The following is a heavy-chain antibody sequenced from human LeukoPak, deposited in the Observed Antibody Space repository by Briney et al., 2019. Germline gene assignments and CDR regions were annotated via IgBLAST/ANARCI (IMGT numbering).Heavy chain of an antibody. V-gene: IGHV1-8*01. Sequence: ASVKVSCKASGYTFTSYDINWVRQATGQGLEWMGWMNPNSGNTGYAQKFQGRVTMTRNTSISTAYMELSSLRSEDTAVYYCARGGGGSYGDYYYYYYMDVWGKGTTVTVSS. CDR3: ARGGGGSYGDYYYYYYMDV. CDR2: MNPNSGNT. J-gene: IGHJ6*03. D-gene: IGHD1-26*01. CDR1: GYTFTSYD.